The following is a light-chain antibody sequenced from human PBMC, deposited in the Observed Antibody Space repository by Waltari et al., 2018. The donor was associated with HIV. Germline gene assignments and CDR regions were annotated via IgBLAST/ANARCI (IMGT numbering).Light chain of an antibody. Sequence: QSALTQPASVSGSPGQSITISCTGSSSDAGRYKHVSWYQQHPGKAPRLIIYAVSKRPSGVSNRYSASKSGKTASLTVSGLRAEDEADYYCSSYAGSSTFVIFGGGTKLTVL. V-gene: IGLV2-23*02. CDR2: AVS. J-gene: IGLJ2*01. CDR1: SSDAGRYKH. CDR3: SSYAGSSTFVI.